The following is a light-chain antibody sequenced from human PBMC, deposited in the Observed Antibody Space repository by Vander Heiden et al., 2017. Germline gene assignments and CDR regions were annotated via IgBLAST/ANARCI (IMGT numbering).Light chain of an antibody. J-gene: IGLJ2*01. Sequence: SYVLSQPPSVSVAPGKTATITCGGNNIESQTVHWYQQKPGQAPVLVIYYDTDRPSGIPERISGSNSGNTATLTISRVGVGDEADYYCQVWDSSNDQGVFGGGTKLTVL. CDR1: NIESQT. CDR3: QVWDSSNDQGV. V-gene: IGLV3-21*04. CDR2: YDT.